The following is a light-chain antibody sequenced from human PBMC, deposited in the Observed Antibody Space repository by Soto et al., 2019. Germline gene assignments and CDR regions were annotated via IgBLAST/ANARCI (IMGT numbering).Light chain of an antibody. J-gene: IGKJ4*01. CDR2: LGS. CDR1: QSLLDSNGYNY. V-gene: IGKV2-28*01. CDR3: KQGLQTPLT. Sequence: DIVMTQSPLSLPVTPGESASISCTSSQSLLDSNGYNYLDWYLQKPGQSPQLLIYLGSSRASGVPDRFSGSGSGTDFTLEISRVEAEDVGVYYCKQGLQTPLTFGGGTKVDIK.